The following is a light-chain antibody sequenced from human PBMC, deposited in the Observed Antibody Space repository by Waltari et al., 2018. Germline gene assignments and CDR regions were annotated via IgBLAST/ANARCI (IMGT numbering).Light chain of an antibody. V-gene: IGKV3-20*01. CDR2: HAS. Sequence: SCSASQSISKYSAWNQQKPGQAPRLLIYHASSRAAGIPDRFSGSGSGTDFSLSISRLEPEDFAVYYCQHYESLPVTFGQGTKVEIK. CDR1: QSISKY. J-gene: IGKJ1*01. CDR3: QHYESLPVT.